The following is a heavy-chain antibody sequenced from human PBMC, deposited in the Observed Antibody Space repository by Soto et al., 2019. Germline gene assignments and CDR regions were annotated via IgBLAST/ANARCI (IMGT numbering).Heavy chain of an antibody. CDR2: IYYSGST. D-gene: IGHD3-16*01. J-gene: IGHJ6*02. Sequence: PSETLSLTCTVSGGSISSSSYYWGWIRQPPGKGLEWIGSIYYSGSTYYTPSLKSRVTISVDTSKNQFSLKLSSVTAADTAVYCCARHGAPWYYYDGMDVWGQGTTVTVSS. CDR1: GGSISSSSYY. V-gene: IGHV4-39*01. CDR3: ARHGAPWYYYDGMDV.